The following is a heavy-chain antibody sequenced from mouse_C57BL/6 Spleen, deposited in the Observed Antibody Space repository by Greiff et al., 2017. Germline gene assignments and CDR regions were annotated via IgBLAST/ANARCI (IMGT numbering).Heavy chain of an antibody. J-gene: IGHJ2*01. CDR3: ARDGGWYDY. CDR2: ISYDGSN. CDR1: GYSITSGYY. D-gene: IGHD2-1*01. V-gene: IGHV3-6*01. Sequence: VQLQQSGPGLVKPSQSLSLTCSVTGYSITSGYYWNWIRQFPGNKLEWMGYISYDGSNNYNPSLKNRISITRDTSKNQFFLKLNSVTTEDTATYYCARDGGWYDYWGQGTTLTVSS.